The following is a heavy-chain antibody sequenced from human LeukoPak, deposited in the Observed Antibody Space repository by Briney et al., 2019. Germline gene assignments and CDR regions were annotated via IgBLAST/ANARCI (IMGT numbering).Heavy chain of an antibody. CDR2: TYYRSKWYY. CDR3: ARTRGYFDL. J-gene: IGHJ2*01. Sequence: SQTLSLTCAISGDIFSSKDSAWNWIRQSPSRGLEWLVRTYYRSKWYYDYAVSVKSRITINPDTSKNQFSLQLNSVTPEDTAVYHCARTRGYFDLWGRGTLVTVSS. V-gene: IGHV6-1*01. D-gene: IGHD3-10*01. CDR1: GDIFSSKDSA.